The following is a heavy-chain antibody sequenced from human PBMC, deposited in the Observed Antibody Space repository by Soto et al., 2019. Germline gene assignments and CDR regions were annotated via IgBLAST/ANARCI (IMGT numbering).Heavy chain of an antibody. D-gene: IGHD2-8*02. V-gene: IGHV3-72*01. CDR2: SRNKDHSYST. Sequence: GTLGLSGAASGFTLSDHYMDWVRQAPGKGLEWVARSRNKDHSYSTEYAASVKGRFTISRDDSQNSLYLLMTSLKAEDKAVYYCVRGHWSFDYWGQGTVVTVSS. J-gene: IGHJ4*02. CDR3: VRGHWSFDY. CDR1: GFTLSDHY.